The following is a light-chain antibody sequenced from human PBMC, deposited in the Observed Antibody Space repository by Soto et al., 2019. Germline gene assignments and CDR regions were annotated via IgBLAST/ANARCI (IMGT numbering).Light chain of an antibody. Sequence: EIVLTQSPGTLSLSPGERATLSCRASQSVSSKYLAWYQQKPGQAPRVLIYGTSIRASGVPERFSGGGSGTDFTLTITRLEPEDFAVYYCQQYGSSLFTVGPWTKVDFK. V-gene: IGKV3-20*01. J-gene: IGKJ3*01. CDR1: QSVSSKY. CDR3: QQYGSSLFT. CDR2: GTS.